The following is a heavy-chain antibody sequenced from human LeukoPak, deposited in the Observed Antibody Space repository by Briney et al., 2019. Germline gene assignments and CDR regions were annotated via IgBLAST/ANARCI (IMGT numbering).Heavy chain of an antibody. CDR2: IYSSGST. CDR3: ARTRAHSSSWYFP. V-gene: IGHV4-4*09. J-gene: IGHJ5*02. D-gene: IGHD6-13*01. Sequence: PSETLSLTCTVSGVSISSYYWSWLRQPPGKGLEWIGYIYSSGSTNYNPSLKSRVTMSVDTSKNQFSLKLSSVTAADTAVYYCARTRAHSSSWYFPWGQGTLVTVSS. CDR1: GVSISSYY.